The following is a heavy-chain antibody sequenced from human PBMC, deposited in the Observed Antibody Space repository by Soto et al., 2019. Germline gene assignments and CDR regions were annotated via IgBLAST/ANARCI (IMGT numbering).Heavy chain of an antibody. CDR1: GFTFSSYG. CDR3: ARVDDFWSGSTLQYYYYGMDV. Sequence: QVQLVESGGGVVQPGRSLRLSCAASGFTFSSYGMHWVRQAPGKGLEWVAVIWYDGSNKYYADSVKGRFTISRDNSKKTLYLQMNSLRAEDTAVYYCARVDDFWSGSTLQYYYYGMDVWGQGTTVTVSS. D-gene: IGHD3-3*01. J-gene: IGHJ6*02. V-gene: IGHV3-33*01. CDR2: IWYDGSNK.